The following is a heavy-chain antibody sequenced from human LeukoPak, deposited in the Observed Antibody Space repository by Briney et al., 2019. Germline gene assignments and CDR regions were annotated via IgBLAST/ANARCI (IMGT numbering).Heavy chain of an antibody. D-gene: IGHD4-17*01. J-gene: IGHJ4*02. V-gene: IGHV3-23*01. CDR2: ISCSGDST. Sequence: GGSLRLSCAASGFTFSSYSMSWVRHAPGKGLEWVSAISCSGDSTYYADSVKGRFTISRDNSKNTLYLQMSSLRAEDTAVYYCAKEKGSYGDPFDYWGQGDLVTVSS. CDR1: GFTFSSYS. CDR3: AKEKGSYGDPFDY.